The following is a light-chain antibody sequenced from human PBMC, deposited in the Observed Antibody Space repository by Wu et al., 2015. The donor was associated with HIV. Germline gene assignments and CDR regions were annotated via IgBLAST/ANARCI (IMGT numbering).Light chain of an antibody. Sequence: DIQLTQSPSFLSASIGDRVTITCRASQGINPYLVWYQQKPGKAPKLLIYAASTLQSGVPSRFSGSVSGTEFTLTVSSLQSDDFATYYCQQLSNFPFTFGPGTKVDFK. J-gene: IGKJ3*01. V-gene: IGKV1-9*01. CDR3: QQLSNFPFT. CDR1: QGINPY. CDR2: AAS.